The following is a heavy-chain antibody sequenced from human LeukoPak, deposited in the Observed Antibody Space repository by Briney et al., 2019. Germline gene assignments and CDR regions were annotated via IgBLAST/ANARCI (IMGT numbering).Heavy chain of an antibody. J-gene: IGHJ4*02. CDR1: GFTFGTYA. D-gene: IGHD3-9*01. CDR3: AKVEPPSGLRYFDWAEFDY. CDR2: MDGIDGTT. V-gene: IGHV3-23*01. Sequence: GGSLRLSCAASGFTFGTYAMSWLRQAPGKGLEWVSSMDGIDGTTYYADSVKGRFTISRDNSKNTLYLQMNSLRAEDTAVYYCAKVEPPSGLRYFDWAEFDYWGQGTLVTVSS.